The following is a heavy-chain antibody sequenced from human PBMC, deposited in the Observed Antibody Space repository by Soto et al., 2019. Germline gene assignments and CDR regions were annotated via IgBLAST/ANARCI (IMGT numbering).Heavy chain of an antibody. V-gene: IGHV5-51*01. CDR1: GYPFGDFW. Sequence: RGESLKISCKGSGYPFGDFWVVWVRQMPGKGLEWMGTISGGDSTTMYSPSFQGQVTMSVDRSISTAFLQWSVLKASDTATYYCALFHSPTFAGNRFDPWGQGTLVTVSS. J-gene: IGHJ5*02. CDR3: ALFHSPTFAGNRFDP. CDR2: ISGGDSTT. D-gene: IGHD3-16*01.